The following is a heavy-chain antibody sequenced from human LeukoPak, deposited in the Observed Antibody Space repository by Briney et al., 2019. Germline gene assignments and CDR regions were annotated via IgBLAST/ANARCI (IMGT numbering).Heavy chain of an antibody. Sequence: SETLSLTCTVSGGSISSYYGSWIRQPSGKGLEWIGRIYTSGSTNYNPSLKSRVTMSVDTSKNQFSLKLSSVTAADTAVYYCAREGREYDYVWGSYRRGFDYWGQGTLVTVSS. D-gene: IGHD3-16*02. V-gene: IGHV4-4*07. J-gene: IGHJ4*02. CDR3: AREGREYDYVWGSYRRGFDY. CDR1: GGSISSYY. CDR2: IYTSGST.